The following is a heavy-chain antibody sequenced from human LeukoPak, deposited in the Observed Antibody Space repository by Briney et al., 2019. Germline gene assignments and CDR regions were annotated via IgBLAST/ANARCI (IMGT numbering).Heavy chain of an antibody. CDR2: TYYRSKWYD. D-gene: IGHD2/OR15-2a*01. CDR3: ARATFTTFVYWFDP. V-gene: IGHV6-1*01. Sequence: SQTLSLTCVISGDSVSNKSAAWNWIRQSPSRGLEWLGRTYYRSKWYDDYAVSIKSRITISPDTSKNQFSLHLSSVTPDDTGIYYCARATFTTFVYWFDPWGQGTLVTVSS. CDR1: GDSVSNKSAA. J-gene: IGHJ5*02.